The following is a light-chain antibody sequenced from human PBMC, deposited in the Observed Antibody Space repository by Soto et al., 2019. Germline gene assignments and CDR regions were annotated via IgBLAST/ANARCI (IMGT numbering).Light chain of an antibody. CDR3: QQYGSSIT. CDR1: QSVSRSY. J-gene: IGKJ5*01. CDR2: GAS. V-gene: IGKV3-20*01. Sequence: ELVLTQSPGTLSLSPGERATLSCRARQSVSRSYLAWYQQKPGQPPRLLIYGASSRATGIQDRFSGSGSGTDFTLTISRLQPEDFAVYYCQQYGSSITFGQGTRLEIK.